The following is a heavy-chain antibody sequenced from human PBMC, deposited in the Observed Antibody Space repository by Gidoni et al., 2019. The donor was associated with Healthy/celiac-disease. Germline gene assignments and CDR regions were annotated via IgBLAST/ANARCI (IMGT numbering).Heavy chain of an antibody. J-gene: IGHJ3*02. CDR1: GYTFTNFA. Sequence: QVQLVQSGAEVKKPGASVKVSCKASGYTFTNFAIHWVRQAPGQRLEWMGWINAANDNTKYSQKCQGRVTITRDTSANTAYMDLSSLRSEETAVYYCARTYYDLLTGYVRDAFDIWGQGTMVTVSS. CDR2: INAANDNT. V-gene: IGHV1-3*01. D-gene: IGHD3-9*01. CDR3: ARTYYDLLTGYVRDAFDI.